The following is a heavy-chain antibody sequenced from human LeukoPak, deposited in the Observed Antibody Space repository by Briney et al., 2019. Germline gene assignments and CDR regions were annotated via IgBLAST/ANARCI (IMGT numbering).Heavy chain of an antibody. Sequence: PSETLSLTCTVSGGSLSSSSYYWGWIRQPPGKGLEWIGNIYYSGSTYYNPSLKSRVSISVDTSKNQFSLKLSSVTAADTAVYYCARPQNPLTRSDAFDIWGQGTMVTVSS. CDR1: GGSLSSSSYY. CDR2: IYYSGST. J-gene: IGHJ3*02. CDR3: ARPQNPLTRSDAFDI. V-gene: IGHV4-39*01.